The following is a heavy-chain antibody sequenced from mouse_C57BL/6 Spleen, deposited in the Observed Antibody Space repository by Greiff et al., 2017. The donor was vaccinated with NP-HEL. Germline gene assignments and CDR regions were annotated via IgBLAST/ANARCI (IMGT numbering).Heavy chain of an antibody. Sequence: VQRVESGAELVKPGASVKISCKASGYAFSSYWMNWVKQRPGKGLEWIGQIYPGDGDTSYNGKFKGKATLTADKSSSTAYMQLSSLTSEDSAVYFCASIYYYGSSLDYWGQGTTLTVSS. CDR2: IYPGDGDT. V-gene: IGHV1-80*01. J-gene: IGHJ2*01. CDR1: GYAFSSYW. D-gene: IGHD1-1*01. CDR3: ASIYYYGSSLDY.